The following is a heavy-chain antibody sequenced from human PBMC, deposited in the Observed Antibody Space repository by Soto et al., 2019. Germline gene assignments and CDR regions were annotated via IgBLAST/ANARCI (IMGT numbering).Heavy chain of an antibody. D-gene: IGHD3-3*01. V-gene: IGHV1-2*02. CDR1: GYPVTAYY. Sequence: QLHLVQSGAVVKKPGASVTVSCSASGYPVTAYYMHWVRQAPGRGLEWMGGINPATGAAKYTQTFQGRVTMTRDTSTGTVFMEPGGLTSEDTAVFYWARGGGVGVAGSAAFDMWGQGTLVTVSS. J-gene: IGHJ3*02. CDR2: INPATGAA. CDR3: ARGGGVGVAGSAAFDM.